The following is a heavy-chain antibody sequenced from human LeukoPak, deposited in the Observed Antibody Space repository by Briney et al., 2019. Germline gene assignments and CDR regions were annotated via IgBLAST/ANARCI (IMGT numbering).Heavy chain of an antibody. Sequence: GGSLRLSCAASGFTFSSYGMHWVRQASGKGLEWVGRIRSKANSYATAYAASVKGRFTISRDDSKNTAYLQMNSLKTEDTAVYYCTSHIVVVPAAGRPYYYGMDVWGQGTTVTVSS. V-gene: IGHV3-73*01. J-gene: IGHJ6*02. CDR1: GFTFSSYG. D-gene: IGHD2-2*01. CDR2: IRSKANSYAT. CDR3: TSHIVVVPAAGRPYYYGMDV.